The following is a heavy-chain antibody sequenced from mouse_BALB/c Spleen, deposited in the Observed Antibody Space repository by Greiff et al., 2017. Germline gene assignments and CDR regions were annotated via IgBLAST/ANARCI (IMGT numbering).Heavy chain of an antibody. V-gene: IGHV5-17*02. CDR2: ISSGSSTI. CDR1: GFTFSSFG. Sequence: EVKLVESGGGLVQPGGSRKLSCAASGFTFSSFGMHWVRQAPEKGLEWVAYISSGSSTIYYADTVKGRFTISRDNPKNTLFLQMTSLRSEDTAMYYCARVWSYYYAMDYWGQGTSVTVAS. D-gene: IGHD2-10*02. J-gene: IGHJ4*01. CDR3: ARVWSYYYAMDY.